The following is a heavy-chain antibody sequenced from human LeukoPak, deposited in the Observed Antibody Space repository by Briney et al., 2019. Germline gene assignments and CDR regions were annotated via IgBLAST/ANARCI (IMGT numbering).Heavy chain of an antibody. V-gene: IGHV1-69*13. J-gene: IGHJ4*02. D-gene: IGHD5-18*01. Sequence: SVKASCKASGGTFSSYAISWVRQAPGQGLEWMGGIIPIFGTANYAQKFQGRVTITADESTSTAYMELSSLRSEDTAVYYCARVSHVDTAMVAFDYWGQGTLVTVSS. CDR1: GGTFSSYA. CDR3: ARVSHVDTAMVAFDY. CDR2: IIPIFGTA.